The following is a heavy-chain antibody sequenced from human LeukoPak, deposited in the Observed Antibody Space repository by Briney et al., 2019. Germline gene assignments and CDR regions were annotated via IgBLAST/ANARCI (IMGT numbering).Heavy chain of an antibody. V-gene: IGHV4-4*07. J-gene: IGHJ3*02. Sequence: KPSGTLSLTCTVSGGSISSYYWSWIRQPAGKGLEWIGRIYTSGSTNYNPSLKSRVTMSVDTSKNQFSLKLSSVTAADTAVHYCARDDRAGYYDSTFAFDIWGQGTMVTVSS. CDR2: IYTSGST. CDR1: GGSISSYY. D-gene: IGHD3-22*01. CDR3: ARDDRAGYYDSTFAFDI.